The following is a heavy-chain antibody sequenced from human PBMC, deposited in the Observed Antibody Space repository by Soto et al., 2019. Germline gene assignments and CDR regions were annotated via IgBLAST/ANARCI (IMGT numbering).Heavy chain of an antibody. D-gene: IGHD1-1*01. CDR2: VCTGGAT. CDR1: GFDVTTNC. J-gene: IGHJ4*02. CDR3: VRDKRTISGIFPGY. Sequence: GGSLRLSCVGSGFDVTTNCMRWVRQAPGKGLECVSIVCTGGATHYADSVKGRPTISRDSSKNTVHLQMNNVRAEDTAVYYCVRDKRTISGIFPGYWGQGTQVTVSS. V-gene: IGHV3-53*01.